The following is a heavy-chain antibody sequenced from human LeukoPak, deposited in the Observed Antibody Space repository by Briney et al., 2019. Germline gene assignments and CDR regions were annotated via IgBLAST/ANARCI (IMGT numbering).Heavy chain of an antibody. CDR3: ARGDYYDSLGYFDL. V-gene: IGHV3-48*03. D-gene: IGHD3-22*01. CDR2: ISASGSGSTI. Sequence: PGGSLRLSCAASGFTFSSFEVNWVRQPPGKGLEWLSYISASGSGSTIYYADCVKGRFTISRDNAKNSLYLQMNSLRAEDTAVYYCARGDYYDSLGYFDLWGRGTLVTVSS. CDR1: GFTFSSFE. J-gene: IGHJ2*01.